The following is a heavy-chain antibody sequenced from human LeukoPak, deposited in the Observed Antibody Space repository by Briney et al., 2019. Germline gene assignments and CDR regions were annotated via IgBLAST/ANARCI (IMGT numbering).Heavy chain of an antibody. Sequence: ASVKDSCKASGYTFKTYGISWVRQAPGEGLEWMGWISIYHGNTHYAQRFQGRVTLTTDTSTSTAYMELRTLRSDDTGVYYCAREIIPAALTGAYGMDVWGQGTTVTVSS. V-gene: IGHV1-18*01. D-gene: IGHD2-2*01. CDR1: GYTFKTYG. CDR3: AREIIPAALTGAYGMDV. CDR2: ISIYHGNT. J-gene: IGHJ6*02.